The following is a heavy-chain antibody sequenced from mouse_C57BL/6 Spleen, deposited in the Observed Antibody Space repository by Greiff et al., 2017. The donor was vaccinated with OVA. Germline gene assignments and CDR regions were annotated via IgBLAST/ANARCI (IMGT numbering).Heavy chain of an antibody. CDR1: GYTFTDYN. D-gene: IGHD1-1*01. CDR2: INPDNGGT. V-gene: IGHV1-22*01. J-gene: IGHJ4*01. Sequence: EVLLQQSGPELVKPGASVKMSCKASGYTFTDYNMHWVKQSPGKSLEWIGYINPDNGGTSYNQKFKGKATVTVNKSSSTAYMELRSLTSEDSAGYDCATIPDYYGSRDAMDYWGQGTSVTVSS. CDR3: ATIPDYYGSRDAMDY.